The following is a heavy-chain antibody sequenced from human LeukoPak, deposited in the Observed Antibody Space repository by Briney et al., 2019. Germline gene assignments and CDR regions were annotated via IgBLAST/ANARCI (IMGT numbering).Heavy chain of an antibody. D-gene: IGHD2-8*01. Sequence: PGGSLRLSCAASGFSFRSDGMHWVRQAPGKGLEWVAYIQYDGSNEQYADSVKGRFSISRDSSKNILNLQMNSLRAEDTAVYYCAKDRCSNGIGCYYYYMDVWGKGTTVTIYS. CDR1: GFSFRSDG. J-gene: IGHJ6*03. CDR2: IQYDGSNE. V-gene: IGHV3-30*02. CDR3: AKDRCSNGIGCYYYYMDV.